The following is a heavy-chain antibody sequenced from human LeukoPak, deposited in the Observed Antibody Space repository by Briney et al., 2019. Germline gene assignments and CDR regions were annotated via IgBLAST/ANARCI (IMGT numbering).Heavy chain of an antibody. V-gene: IGHV1-69*13. CDR1: GGTFSSYA. J-gene: IGHJ4*02. CDR3: ARDARGGSKDY. CDR2: IIPIFGTA. D-gene: IGHD1-26*01. Sequence: ASVKVSCKASGGTFSSYAISWVRQAPGQGLEWMGGIIPIFGTANYTQKFQGRVTITADESTSTAYMELSSLRSEDTAVYYCARDARGGSKDYWGQGTLVTVSS.